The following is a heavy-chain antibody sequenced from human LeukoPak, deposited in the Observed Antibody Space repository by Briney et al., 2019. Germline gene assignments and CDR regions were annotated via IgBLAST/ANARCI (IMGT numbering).Heavy chain of an antibody. CDR2: IWYDGSNK. J-gene: IGHJ4*02. Sequence: PGRSLRLSCAASGFTFSNYGMHWVRQAPGKGLEWVAVIWYDGSNKYYADSVKGRFTISRDNSKNTLYLQMNSLRAEDTAVYYCARMKGHYFDYWGQGTLVTVSS. CDR3: ARMKGHYFDY. CDR1: GFTFSNYG. V-gene: IGHV3-33*08.